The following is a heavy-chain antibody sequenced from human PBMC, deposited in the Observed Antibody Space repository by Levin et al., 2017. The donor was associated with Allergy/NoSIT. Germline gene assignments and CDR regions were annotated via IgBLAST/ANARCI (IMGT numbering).Heavy chain of an antibody. CDR2: INAGNGNT. V-gene: IGHV1-3*01. Sequence: GESLKISCKASGYTFSSYAMHWVRQAPGQRLEWMGWINAGNGNTKYSQKFQGRVIITRDTSATTAYMEVRSLRSEDTAVYYCASSQYSDSPMGIDYWGQGTLVTVSS. J-gene: IGHJ4*02. CDR1: GYTFSSYA. D-gene: IGHD1-26*01. CDR3: ASSQYSDSPMGIDY.